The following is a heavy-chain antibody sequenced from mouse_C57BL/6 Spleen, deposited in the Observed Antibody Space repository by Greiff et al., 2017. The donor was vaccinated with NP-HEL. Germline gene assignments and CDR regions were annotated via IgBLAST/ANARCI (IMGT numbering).Heavy chain of an antibody. CDR3: ARSYGSSPYYFDY. CDR2: IYPGDGDT. D-gene: IGHD1-1*01. CDR1: GYAFSSSW. J-gene: IGHJ2*01. Sequence: VQLQQSGPELVKPGASVKLSCKASGYAFSSSWMNWVKQRPGKGLEWIGRIYPGDGDTNYNGKFKGKATLTADKSSSTAYMQLSSLTSEDSAVYFCARSYGSSPYYFDYWGQGTTLTVSS. V-gene: IGHV1-82*01.